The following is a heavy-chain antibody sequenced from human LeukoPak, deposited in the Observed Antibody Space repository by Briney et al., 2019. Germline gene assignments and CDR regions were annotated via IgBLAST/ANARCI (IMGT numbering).Heavy chain of an antibody. V-gene: IGHV1-46*01. D-gene: IGHD3-3*01. J-gene: IGHJ4*02. Sequence: ASVTVSCKASGYTFTSYYMHWVRQAPGQGLEWMGIINPSGGSTSYAQKFQGRVTMTRDTSTSTVYMELSSLRSEDTAVYYCARANPLSLYDFWSGYNGDFDYWGQGTLVTVSS. CDR2: INPSGGST. CDR3: ARANPLSLYDFWSGYNGDFDY. CDR1: GYTFTSYY.